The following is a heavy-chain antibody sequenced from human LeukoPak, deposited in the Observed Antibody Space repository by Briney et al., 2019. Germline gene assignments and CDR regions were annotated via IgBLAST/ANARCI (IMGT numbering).Heavy chain of an antibody. CDR2: IYYSGST. Sequence: SETLSLTCTVSGGSISSYYWSWIRQPPGKGLEWIGSIYYSGSTYYNPSLKSRVTISVDTSKNQFSLKLSSVTAADTAVYYCARRKLGLIVLVPAARDAFDIWGQGTMVTVSS. V-gene: IGHV4-39*01. CDR3: ARRKLGLIVLVPAARDAFDI. J-gene: IGHJ3*02. CDR1: GGSISSYY. D-gene: IGHD2-2*01.